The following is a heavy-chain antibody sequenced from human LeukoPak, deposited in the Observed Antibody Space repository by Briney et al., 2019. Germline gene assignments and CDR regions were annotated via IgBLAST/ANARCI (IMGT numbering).Heavy chain of an antibody. CDR2: MNPNSGNT. V-gene: IGHV1-8*01. D-gene: IGHD1-1*01. Sequence: ASVKVSCKASGYTFTIYDINWVRQATGQGLEWMGWMNPNSGNTGYAQKFQGRVTMTRNTSISTAYMELSSLRSEDTAVYYCARGQLERHYYYYMDVWGKGTTVTISS. CDR1: GYTFTIYD. J-gene: IGHJ6*03. CDR3: ARGQLERHYYYYMDV.